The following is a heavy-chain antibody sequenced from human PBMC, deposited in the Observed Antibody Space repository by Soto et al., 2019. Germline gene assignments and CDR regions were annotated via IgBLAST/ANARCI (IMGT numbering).Heavy chain of an antibody. CDR1: GGTFSSYA. CDR2: IIPIFGTA. J-gene: IGHJ6*02. CDR3: ARGIVLVPAASQNYGMDV. D-gene: IGHD2-2*01. V-gene: IGHV1-69*13. Sequence: SVKVSCTASGGTFSSYAISWVRQAPGQGLEWMGGIIPIFGTANYAQKFQGRVTITADESTSTVYMELRSLRSDDTAVYYCARGIVLVPAASQNYGMDVWGQGTTVTVSS.